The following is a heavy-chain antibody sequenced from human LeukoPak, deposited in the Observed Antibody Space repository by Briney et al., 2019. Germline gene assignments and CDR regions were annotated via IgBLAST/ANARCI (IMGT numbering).Heavy chain of an antibody. J-gene: IGHJ6*03. D-gene: IGHD6-19*01. Sequence: GESLKISCKGSGYSFTSYWIGWVRQMPGKGLEWMGIIYPGDSDTRYSPSFQGQVTISADKSISTAYLQWSSLKASDTAMYYCARNMNGKVAGNNYYHYLDVWGKGNTVPV. V-gene: IGHV5-51*01. CDR3: ARNMNGKVAGNNYYHYLDV. CDR2: IYPGDSDT. CDR1: GYSFTSYW.